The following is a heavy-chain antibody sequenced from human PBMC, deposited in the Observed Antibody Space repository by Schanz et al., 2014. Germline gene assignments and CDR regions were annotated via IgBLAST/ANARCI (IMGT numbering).Heavy chain of an antibody. V-gene: IGHV3-15*01. D-gene: IGHD3-10*01. J-gene: IGHJ3*02. CDR3: TTPDYYGSGSYSDAFDI. CDR2: IKSESDGGTT. Sequence: EVQLVESGGGLIQPGGSLRLSCAVSGFTVSTNYMSWVRQAPGKGLEWVARIKSESDGGTTDYAAPVQGRFTISRDDSKSTLYLQMNSLKTEDTAVYYCTTPDYYGSGSYSDAFDIWGQGTKVTVSS. CDR1: GFTVSTNY.